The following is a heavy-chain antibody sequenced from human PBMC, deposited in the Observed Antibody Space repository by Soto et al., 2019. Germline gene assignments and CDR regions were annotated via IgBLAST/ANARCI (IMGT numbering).Heavy chain of an antibody. Sequence: SETLSLTCTVSGGSISSYYWSWIRQPPGKGLEWIGYVYYSGSTNYNPSLKSRVTISVDTSKNQFSLKLSSVTAADTAVYYCASAYKGPEYFQHWGQGTLVTVSS. J-gene: IGHJ1*01. CDR3: ASAYKGPEYFQH. D-gene: IGHD1-1*01. CDR1: GGSISSYY. CDR2: VYYSGST. V-gene: IGHV4-59*01.